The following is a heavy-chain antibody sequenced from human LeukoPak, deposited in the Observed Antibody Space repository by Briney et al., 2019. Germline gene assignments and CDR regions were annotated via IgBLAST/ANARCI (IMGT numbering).Heavy chain of an antibody. CDR1: GGSINSSSYY. CDR2: IYYSGST. D-gene: IGHD6-19*01. J-gene: IGHJ6*02. Sequence: SETLSLTCTVSGGSINSSSYYWGWICQPPGKGLEWIGSIYYSGSTYYNPSLQSRVTISVDTSKNQFSLKLSSVTAADTAVYYCARSGIAVAGTWGYYYYYGMDVWGQGTTVTVSS. CDR3: ARSGIAVAGTWGYYYYYGMDV. V-gene: IGHV4-39*01.